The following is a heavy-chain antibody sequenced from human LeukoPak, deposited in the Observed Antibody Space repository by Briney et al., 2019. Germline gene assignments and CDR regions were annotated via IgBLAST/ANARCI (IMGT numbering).Heavy chain of an antibody. CDR1: GFTFSSYG. J-gene: IGHJ4*02. CDR3: AKDVRLLRGYYFDY. Sequence: GGSLRLSCAASGFTFSSYGMHWVRRAPGKGLEWVAFIRYDGSNKYYADSVKGRFTISRDNSKNTLYLQMNSLRAEDTAVYYCAKDVRLLRGYYFDYWGQGTLVTVSS. V-gene: IGHV3-30*02. D-gene: IGHD2-15*01. CDR2: IRYDGSNK.